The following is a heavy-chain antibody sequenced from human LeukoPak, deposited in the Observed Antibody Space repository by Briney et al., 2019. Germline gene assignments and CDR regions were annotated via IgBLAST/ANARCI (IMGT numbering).Heavy chain of an antibody. D-gene: IGHD2-15*01. J-gene: IGHJ3*02. CDR3: VRESCSGGSCTYDPFDI. Sequence: GGSLRLSCVASGFSFSSYSIHWVRRVPGKGLEWVAVMSVNGVNKYYADSVRGRFTVSRDNSKNTQFLQMNSLRFEDTAVYFCVRESCSGGSCTYDPFDIWGHGTMVTVST. CDR2: MSVNGVNK. CDR1: GFSFSSYS. V-gene: IGHV3-30-3*01.